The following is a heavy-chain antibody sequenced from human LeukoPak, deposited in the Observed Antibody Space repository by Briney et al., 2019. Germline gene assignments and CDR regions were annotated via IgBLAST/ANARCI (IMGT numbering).Heavy chain of an antibody. CDR2: ISGSGGSI. CDR1: GFTFSSYA. D-gene: IGHD5-18*01. Sequence: PGGSLRLSCAASGFTFSSYAMSWVRQAPGKGLEWVSAISGSGGSIYYADSVKGRFTISRDNSKNTLYLQMNSLRAEDTAVYYCARGEDTADLGWFDPWGQGTLVTVSS. J-gene: IGHJ5*02. V-gene: IGHV3-23*01. CDR3: ARGEDTADLGWFDP.